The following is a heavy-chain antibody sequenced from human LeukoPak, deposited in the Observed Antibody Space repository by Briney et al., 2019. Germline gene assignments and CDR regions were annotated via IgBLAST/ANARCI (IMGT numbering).Heavy chain of an antibody. CDR1: GGSFSGYY. D-gene: IGHD3-22*01. Sequence: PSETLSLTCAVYGGSFSGYYWSWIRQPPGKGLEWIGEINHSGSTNYNPSLKSRVTISIDTSKNQFSLKLSSVTAADTAVYYCARWTYDSSGYLFDYWGQGTLVTVSS. J-gene: IGHJ4*02. V-gene: IGHV4-34*01. CDR2: INHSGST. CDR3: ARWTYDSSGYLFDY.